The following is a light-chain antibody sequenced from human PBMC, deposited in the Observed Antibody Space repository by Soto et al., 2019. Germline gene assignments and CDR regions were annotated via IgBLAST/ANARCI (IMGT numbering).Light chain of an antibody. Sequence: EIVLTQSLATLSVSPGERATLSCRASQSVSSNLAWYQQKPGQAPRLLIYGASTRASGIPARFSGSGSGTEFTLTIGSLQSEDFAVYYCQQYSSSPSFGQGTRLEIK. CDR2: GAS. V-gene: IGKV3-15*01. CDR3: QQYSSSPS. J-gene: IGKJ5*01. CDR1: QSVSSN.